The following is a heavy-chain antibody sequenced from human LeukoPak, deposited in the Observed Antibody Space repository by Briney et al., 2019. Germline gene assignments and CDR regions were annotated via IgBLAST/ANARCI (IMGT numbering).Heavy chain of an antibody. CDR2: IRYDGSNK. J-gene: IGHJ4*02. CDR1: GFTFSSYG. Sequence: GGSLRLSCAASGFTFSSYGMHWVRQAPGKGLEWVAFIRYDGSNKYYADSVKGRFTISGDNSKNTLYLQMNSLRAEDTAVYYCVKDFGITGTGGAYFDYWGQGTLITVSS. D-gene: IGHD1-20*01. CDR3: VKDFGITGTGGAYFDY. V-gene: IGHV3-30*02.